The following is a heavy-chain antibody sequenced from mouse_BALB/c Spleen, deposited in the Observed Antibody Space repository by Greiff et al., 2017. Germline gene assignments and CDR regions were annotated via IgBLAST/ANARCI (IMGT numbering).Heavy chain of an antibody. D-gene: IGHD1-2*01. CDR3: TRDEFITTATDAMDY. J-gene: IGHJ4*01. CDR2: ISSGGSYT. CDR1: GFTFSSYT. V-gene: IGHV5-6-4*01. Sequence: DVHLVESGGGLVKPGGSLKLSCAASGFTFSSYTMSWVRQTPEKRLEWVATISSGGSYTYYPDSVKGRFTISRDNAKNTLYLQMSSLKSEDTAMYYCTRDEFITTATDAMDYWGQGTSVTVSS.